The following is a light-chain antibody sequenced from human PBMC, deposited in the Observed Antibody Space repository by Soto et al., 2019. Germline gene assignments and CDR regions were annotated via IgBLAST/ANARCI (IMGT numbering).Light chain of an antibody. CDR3: QTWGTGIQV. CDR2: LNSDGSH. V-gene: IGLV4-69*01. CDR1: SGHSSYA. Sequence: QLVLTQSPSASASLGASVKLTCTLRSGHSSYAIAWHQQQPEKGPRYLMKLNSDGSHSKGDGIPDRFSGSSSGAERYLTISSLQSEDEADYYCQTWGTGIQVFGGGTKRIVL. J-gene: IGLJ2*01.